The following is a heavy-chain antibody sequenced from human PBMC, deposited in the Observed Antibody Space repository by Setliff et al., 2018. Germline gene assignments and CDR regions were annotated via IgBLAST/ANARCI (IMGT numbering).Heavy chain of an antibody. J-gene: IGHJ3*02. Sequence: SETLSLTCTVSGGSISGASISSYYWSWIRQPAGKGLEWIGRIYSSGSTNFNPSLKSRVTMSMDTSKNQFSLKLSSVTAADTAIYYCARGKLRLGQLSLFYGFDIWGQGTMVTVSS. CDR1: GGSISGASISSYY. CDR3: ARGKLRLGQLSLFYGFDI. CDR2: IYSSGST. V-gene: IGHV4-4*07. D-gene: IGHD3-16*02.